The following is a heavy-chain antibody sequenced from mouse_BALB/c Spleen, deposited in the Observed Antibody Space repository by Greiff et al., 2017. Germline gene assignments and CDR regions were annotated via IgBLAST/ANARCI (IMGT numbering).Heavy chain of an antibody. V-gene: IGHV1-7*01. D-gene: IGHD2-4*01. CDR3: ARSYYDYYFDY. CDR2: INPSTGYT. Sequence: VQLQESGAELAKPGASVKMSCKASGYTFTSYWMHWVKQRPGQGLEWIGYINPSTGYTEYNQKFKDKATLTADKSSSTAYMQLSSLTSEDSAVYYCARSYYDYYFDYWGQGTTLTVSS. J-gene: IGHJ2*01. CDR1: GYTFTSYW.